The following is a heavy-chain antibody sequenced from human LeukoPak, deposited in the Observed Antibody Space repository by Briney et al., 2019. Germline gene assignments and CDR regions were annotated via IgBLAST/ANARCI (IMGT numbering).Heavy chain of an antibody. D-gene: IGHD6-19*01. V-gene: IGHV3-30*02. Sequence: PGGSLRLSCAASGFTFSSYGMHWVRQAPGKGLEWVAFIRYDGSNKYYADSVKGRFTISRDNAKNSLYLQMNSLRAEDTAVYYCARRRVAVATYYYYYMDVWGKGTTVTVSS. CDR2: IRYDGSNK. CDR3: ARRRVAVATYYYYYMDV. CDR1: GFTFSSYG. J-gene: IGHJ6*03.